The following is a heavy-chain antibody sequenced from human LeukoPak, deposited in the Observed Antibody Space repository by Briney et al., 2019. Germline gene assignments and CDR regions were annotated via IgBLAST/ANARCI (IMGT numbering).Heavy chain of an antibody. Sequence: RASVKVSCKASGYTFTSYNINWVRQATGQGLEWMGWMNPNSGDTGYAQKFQGRVTMTRNTSISTAYMEVSSLKSEDTAVYYCARTVAVVSPALYYYYYMDVWGKGTTVAISS. J-gene: IGHJ6*03. CDR2: MNPNSGDT. CDR1: GYTFTSYN. CDR3: ARTVAVVSPALYYYYYMDV. D-gene: IGHD2-15*01. V-gene: IGHV1-8*01.